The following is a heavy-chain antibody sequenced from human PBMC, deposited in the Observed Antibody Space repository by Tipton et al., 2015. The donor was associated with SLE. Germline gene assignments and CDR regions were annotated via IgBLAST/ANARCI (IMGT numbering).Heavy chain of an antibody. J-gene: IGHJ5*02. CDR1: GGSISSSSYY. Sequence: TLSLTCTVSGGSISSSSYYWGWIRQPPGKGLEWIGCIYTSGSTNYNPSLKSRVTISADTSKNQFSLKLSSVNAADTAVYYCASGGYGSGSHYLGGRFDPWGRGTLVTVSS. CDR2: IYTSGST. V-gene: IGHV4-61*02. D-gene: IGHD3-10*01. CDR3: ASGGYGSGSHYLGGRFDP.